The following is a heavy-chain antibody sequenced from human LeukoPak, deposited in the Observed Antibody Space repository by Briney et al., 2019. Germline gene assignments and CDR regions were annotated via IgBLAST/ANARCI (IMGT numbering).Heavy chain of an antibody. CDR2: IHTSGRT. V-gene: IGHV4-4*07. CDR1: GGSISSYY. CDR3: ARGKVVAGTPGQNSWDY. J-gene: IGHJ4*02. D-gene: IGHD6-19*01. Sequence: SETLSLTCTVFGGSISSYYWNWIRQPAGKGLEWIGRIHTSGRTNYNPSLKSRVTVSVDTSKNQFSLKLSSVTAADTAVYYCARGKVVAGTPGQNSWDYWGQGTLVTVSS.